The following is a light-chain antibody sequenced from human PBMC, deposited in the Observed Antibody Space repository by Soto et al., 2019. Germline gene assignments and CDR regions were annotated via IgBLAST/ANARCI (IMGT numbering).Light chain of an antibody. CDR1: NRDVGTYNL. CDR2: EVS. Sequence: QSVLTQPASVSGSPGQSITISCTGTNRDVGTYNLVSWYQQHPGKAPKLMIYEVSKLPSGVSSRFSGSKSGNTASLTISGLQAGDEADYYCCSYAGSSTYVFGTGTKLTVL. V-gene: IGLV2-23*02. CDR3: CSYAGSSTYV. J-gene: IGLJ1*01.